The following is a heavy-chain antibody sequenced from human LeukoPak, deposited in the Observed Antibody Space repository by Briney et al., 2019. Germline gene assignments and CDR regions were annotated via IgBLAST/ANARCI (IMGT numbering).Heavy chain of an antibody. CDR3: ARSNSGWSDY. J-gene: IGHJ4*02. V-gene: IGHV3-21*01. CDR1: GFTFSSYS. Sequence: GGSLRLSCAASGFTFSSYSMNWVRQAPGKGLEWVSSITSSSSYIYYADSVNGRFTISRDNAKGSLYLQMNSLRADDTAVYYRARSNSGWSDYWGQGTLVTVSS. D-gene: IGHD6-19*01. CDR2: ITSSSSYI.